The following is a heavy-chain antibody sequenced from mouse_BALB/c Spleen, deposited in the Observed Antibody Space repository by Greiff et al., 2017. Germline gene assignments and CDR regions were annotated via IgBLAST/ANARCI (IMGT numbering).Heavy chain of an antibody. Sequence: QVQLKESGPGLVAPSQSLSITCTVSGFSLTGYGVNWVRQPPGKGLEWLGMIWGDGSTDYNTALKSRLSISKDNSKSQVFLKMNSLQTDDTARYYCARGLRSYYFDYWGQGTTLTVSS. D-gene: IGHD2-4*01. CDR1: GFSLTGYG. CDR2: IWGDGST. J-gene: IGHJ2*01. CDR3: ARGLRSYYFDY. V-gene: IGHV2-6-7*01.